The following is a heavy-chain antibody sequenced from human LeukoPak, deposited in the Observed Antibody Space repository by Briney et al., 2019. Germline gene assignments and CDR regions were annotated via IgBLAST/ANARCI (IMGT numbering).Heavy chain of an antibody. CDR3: ARHYYDSSGYPNGDRWFDP. J-gene: IGHJ5*02. D-gene: IGHD3-22*01. V-gene: IGHV3-66*02. Sequence: GGSLRLSCAASGFTFSSYWMHWVRQAPGKGLVWVSVIYSGGSTYYADSVKGRFTISRDNSKNTLYLQMNSLRAEDTAVYYCARHYYDSSGYPNGDRWFDPWGQGTLVTVSS. CDR1: GFTFSSYW. CDR2: IYSGGST.